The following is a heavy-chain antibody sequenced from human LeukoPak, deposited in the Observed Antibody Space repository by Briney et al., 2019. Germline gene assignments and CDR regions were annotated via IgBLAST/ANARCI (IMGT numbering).Heavy chain of an antibody. D-gene: IGHD3-16*02. V-gene: IGHV4-38-2*01. CDR2: IYHCGST. CDR3: ARAPPYDYVWGSYRLYYFDY. Sequence: SETLSLTCAVSGYSISSGYYWGWIRQPPGKGLEWIGSIYHCGSTYYNPSLKSRVTISVDTSKNQFSLKLSSVTAADTAVYYCARAPPYDYVWGSYRLYYFDYWGQGTLVTVSS. J-gene: IGHJ4*02. CDR1: GYSISSGYY.